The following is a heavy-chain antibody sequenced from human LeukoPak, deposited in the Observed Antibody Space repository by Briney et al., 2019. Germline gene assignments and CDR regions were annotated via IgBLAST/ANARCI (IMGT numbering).Heavy chain of an antibody. CDR1: GFTFSSYW. Sequence: GGSLRLSCAASGFTFSSYWMSWVRQAPGKGLEWVVNIKQDGSEKYYVDSVKGRFTVSRDNAKNSLYLQMNSLRAEDTAVYYCVRGPAGYYDSSGYPYWGQGTMVTVSS. J-gene: IGHJ3*01. V-gene: IGHV3-7*01. D-gene: IGHD3-22*01. CDR2: IKQDGSEK. CDR3: VRGPAGYYDSSGYPY.